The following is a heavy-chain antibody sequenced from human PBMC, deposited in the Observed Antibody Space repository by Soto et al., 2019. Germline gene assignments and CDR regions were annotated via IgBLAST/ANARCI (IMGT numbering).Heavy chain of an antibody. Sequence: QVQLVQSGAEVKKPGAPVKVSCKASGYIFTSYPLHWVRQAPGQRLEWMAWINVGTGTTKYSQKFQGRVTFARDTSASTVYMELSSLTSEDTAVYYCVRGAGSCGGDCWNDYYYPMDVWGQGTMVTVSS. D-gene: IGHD2-21*02. CDR1: GYIFTSYP. V-gene: IGHV1-3*01. J-gene: IGHJ6*02. CDR3: VRGAGSCGGDCWNDYYYPMDV. CDR2: INVGTGTT.